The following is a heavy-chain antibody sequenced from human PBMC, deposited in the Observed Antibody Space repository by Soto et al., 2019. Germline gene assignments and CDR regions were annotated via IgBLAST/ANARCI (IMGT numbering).Heavy chain of an antibody. CDR3: ARQRTSVVTRAYFDV. CDR2: IYYSGST. D-gene: IGHD2-21*02. V-gene: IGHV4-39*01. Sequence: SDTLSLTCTVTGDSISSRSYYWGWIRQPPGKGLEWIGSIYYSGSTYNNPSLRSRVSMSIDTSKDQFSLKLKSVTAADTALYFCARQRTSVVTRAYFDVWGPGSLVTVSS. J-gene: IGHJ4*02. CDR1: GDSISSRSYY.